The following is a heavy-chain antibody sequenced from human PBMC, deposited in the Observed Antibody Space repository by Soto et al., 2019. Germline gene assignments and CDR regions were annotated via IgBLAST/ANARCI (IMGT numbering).Heavy chain of an antibody. Sequence: QVQLVESGGGLVKPGGSLRLSCAASGFTFSDYFMTWIRQAPGKGLEWVSYISSSGTTIFYADSVQGRFTISRDNAKKSLYLEINSLRAEDTAVYYCARDCGRRYSGFVSWGQGTLVTVS. J-gene: IGHJ4*02. CDR3: ARDCGRRYSGFVS. CDR1: GFTFSDYF. CDR2: ISSSGTTI. V-gene: IGHV3-11*01. D-gene: IGHD2-15*01.